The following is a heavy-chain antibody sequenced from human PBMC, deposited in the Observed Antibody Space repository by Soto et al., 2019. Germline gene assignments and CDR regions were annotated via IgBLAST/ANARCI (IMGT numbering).Heavy chain of an antibody. CDR2: IYASGSP. J-gene: IGHJ4*02. Sequence: SETLSLTCTISGGSVSVYYWSWIRQSTGQGLEWIGYIYASGSPYYIPSLRSRVTISADTSKNQISLKLTSPTAADTAVYYCARGVGSSPPQYWGRGTMVTVCS. CDR3: ARGVGSSPPQY. D-gene: IGHD1-26*01. V-gene: IGHV4-59*02. CDR1: GGSVSVYY.